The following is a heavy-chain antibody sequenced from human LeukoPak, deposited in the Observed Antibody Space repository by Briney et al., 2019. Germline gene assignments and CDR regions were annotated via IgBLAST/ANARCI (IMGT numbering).Heavy chain of an antibody. CDR1: GYTFTGSY. D-gene: IGHD3-22*01. Sequence: GASVKVSCKASGYTFTGSYMHWVRQAPGQGLEWMGWINPNSGGTNYAQKFQGRVTMTRDTSISTAYMELSRLRSDDTAVYYCARGGPYYDSSGHLDYWGQGTLVTVSS. CDR3: ARGGPYYDSSGHLDY. V-gene: IGHV1-2*02. J-gene: IGHJ4*02. CDR2: INPNSGGT.